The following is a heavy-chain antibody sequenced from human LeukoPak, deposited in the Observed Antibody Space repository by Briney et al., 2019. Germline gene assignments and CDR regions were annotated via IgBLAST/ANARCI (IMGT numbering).Heavy chain of an antibody. CDR1: GGSFSGYY. V-gene: IGHV4-34*01. D-gene: IGHD6-19*01. CDR2: INHSGST. J-gene: IGHJ4*02. Sequence: PSETLFLTCAVYGGSFSGYYWSWIRQPPGKGLEWIGEINHSGSTNYNPSLKSRVTISVDTSKNQFSLKLSSVTAADTAVYYCARGPGYSSGWYFMGRYYFDYWGQGTLVIVSS. CDR3: ARGPGYSSGWYFMGRYYFDY.